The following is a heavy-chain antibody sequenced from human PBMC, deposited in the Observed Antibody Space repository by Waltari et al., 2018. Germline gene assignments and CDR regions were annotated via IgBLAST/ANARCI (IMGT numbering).Heavy chain of an antibody. Sequence: QLQLQESGPGLVKPSETLSLTCTVSGGSISSSSYYWGWIRQPPGKGLEWIGSIYYSGSNYYNPSLKIRVTISVDTSKNQFSLKLSSVTAADTAVYYCARSPSYSSSHYFDYWGQGTLVTVSS. J-gene: IGHJ4*02. CDR2: IYYSGSN. V-gene: IGHV4-39*07. CDR1: GGSISSSSYY. D-gene: IGHD6-6*01. CDR3: ARSPSYSSSHYFDY.